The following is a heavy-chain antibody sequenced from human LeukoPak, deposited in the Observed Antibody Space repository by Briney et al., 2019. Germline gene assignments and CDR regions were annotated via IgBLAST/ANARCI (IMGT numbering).Heavy chain of an antibody. CDR3: ARAADTAYFDY. V-gene: IGHV4-34*01. D-gene: IGHD2-21*02. CDR1: GGSFSGYY. J-gene: IGHJ4*02. CDR2: INHSGST. Sequence: SETLSLTCAVYGGSFSGYYWSWIRQPPGKGLEWIGVINHSGSTNYNPSLKSRVTISEVTSKNQFSLKLSSVTAADTAVYYCARAADTAYFDYWGQGTLVTVSS.